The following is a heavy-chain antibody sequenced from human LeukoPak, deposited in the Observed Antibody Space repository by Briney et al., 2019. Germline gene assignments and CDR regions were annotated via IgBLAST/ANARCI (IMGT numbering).Heavy chain of an antibody. Sequence: SETLSLTCTVSGGSISSSSYYWGWIRQPPGKGLEWIGSIYYSGSTYYNPSLKSRVTISVDTSKNQFSLKLSSVTAADTAVYYCAGLHYDVLYFDYWGQGTPVTVSS. V-gene: IGHV4-39*01. J-gene: IGHJ4*02. D-gene: IGHD3-22*01. CDR3: AGLHYDVLYFDY. CDR2: IYYSGST. CDR1: GGSISSSSYY.